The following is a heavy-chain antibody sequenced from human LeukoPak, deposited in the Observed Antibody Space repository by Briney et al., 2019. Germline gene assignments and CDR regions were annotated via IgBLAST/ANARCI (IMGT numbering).Heavy chain of an antibody. V-gene: IGHV1-69*06. J-gene: IGHJ3*02. CDR1: GGTFSSYA. Sequence: WASVKVSCKASGGTFSSYAISWVRQAPGQGLEWMGGIIPIFGAANYAQKFQGRVTITADKSTSTAYMELSSLRSEDTAVYYCARDRLIYYGSGEGAFDIWGQGTMVTVSS. CDR3: ARDRLIYYGSGEGAFDI. D-gene: IGHD3-10*01. CDR2: IIPIFGAA.